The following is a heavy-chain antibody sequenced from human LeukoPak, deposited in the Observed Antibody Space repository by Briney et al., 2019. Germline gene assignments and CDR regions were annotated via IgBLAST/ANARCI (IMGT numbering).Heavy chain of an antibody. D-gene: IGHD4-17*01. CDR3: ARVPYGDYVDY. CDR2: IDYSGST. J-gene: IGHJ4*02. V-gene: IGHV4-31*03. Sequence: SSETLSLPCIVSGGSISSGAYYWGWIRQHPGKGPQWIGNIDYSGSTYYNPSLKSRVTILMDTSRKQFSLKLTSLTAADTAVYYCARVPYGDYVDYWGQGNLVTVSS. CDR1: GGSISSGAYY.